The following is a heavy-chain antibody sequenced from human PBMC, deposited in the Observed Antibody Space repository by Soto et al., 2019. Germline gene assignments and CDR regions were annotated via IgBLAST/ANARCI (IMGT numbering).Heavy chain of an antibody. CDR3: ARDSATLVPGV. V-gene: IGHV1-18*01. CDR2: ISAYNGNT. Sequence: QVQLVQSGAEVKKPGASVKVSCKASEYTFIRNGISWVRQAPGQGLEWMGWISAYNGNTEYAQKFQGRVTMTTDTSTSTAYMELRNLRSDDTAVHYCARDSATLVPGVWGQGTTVTVSS. CDR1: EYTFIRNG. D-gene: IGHD3-10*01. J-gene: IGHJ6*02.